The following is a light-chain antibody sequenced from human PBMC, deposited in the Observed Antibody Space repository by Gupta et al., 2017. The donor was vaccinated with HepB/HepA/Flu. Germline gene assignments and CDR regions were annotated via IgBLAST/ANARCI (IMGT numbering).Light chain of an antibody. CDR1: SSDVWSYNL. J-gene: IGLJ1*01. Sequence: QPALTQPACVSGSPGQSTTISCTGTSSDVWSYNLVSWYQHHPGKAPKFMIYEVSKRPSGVSNRFSGSKSGNTASLTIAGRQAEDEADYYCCSDAGSITYVFGTGTKVTVL. V-gene: IGLV2-23*02. CDR3: CSDAGSITYV. CDR2: EVS.